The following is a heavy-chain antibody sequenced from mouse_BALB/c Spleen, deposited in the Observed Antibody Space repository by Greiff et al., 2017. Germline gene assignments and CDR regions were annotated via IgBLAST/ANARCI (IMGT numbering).Heavy chain of an antibody. CDR3: ARWGDSYYFDY. Sequence: EVMLVESGPGLVKPSQSLSLTCTVTGYSITSDYAWNWIRQFPGNKLEWMGYISYSGSTSYNPSLKSRISITRDTSKNQFFLQLNSVTTEDTATYYCARWGDSYYFDYWGQGTTLTVSS. CDR1: GYSITSDYA. J-gene: IGHJ2*01. CDR2: ISYSGST. V-gene: IGHV3-2*02.